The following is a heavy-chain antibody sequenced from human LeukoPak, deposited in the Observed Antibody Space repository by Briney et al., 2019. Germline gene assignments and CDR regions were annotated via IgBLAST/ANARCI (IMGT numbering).Heavy chain of an antibody. D-gene: IGHD3-3*01. CDR3: ARDPRDYDFWSGYYGFDY. V-gene: IGHV1-2*02. J-gene: IGHJ4*02. CDR2: INPNSGGT. Sequence: ASVKVSCKASGYTFTGYYMHWVRQAPGQGLEWMGWINPNSGGTNYAQKFQGRVTMTRDTSISTAYMELSRLRSDDTAVYYCARDPRDYDFWSGYYGFDYWGQGTLVTVSS. CDR1: GYTFTGYY.